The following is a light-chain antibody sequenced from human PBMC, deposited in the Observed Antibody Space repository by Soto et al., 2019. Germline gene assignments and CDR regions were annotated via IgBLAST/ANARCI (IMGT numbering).Light chain of an antibody. J-gene: IGKJ5*01. Sequence: DIQLTQSPSFLSASVGDRVTITCRASQGISSYLAWYQQKPGKAPKLLIYAASTLQSGVPSRFSGSGSGTEFTLTISSLQPEDFATYYCQQYNAAFGQGTRLEIK. CDR3: QQYNAA. CDR2: AAS. CDR1: QGISSY. V-gene: IGKV1-9*01.